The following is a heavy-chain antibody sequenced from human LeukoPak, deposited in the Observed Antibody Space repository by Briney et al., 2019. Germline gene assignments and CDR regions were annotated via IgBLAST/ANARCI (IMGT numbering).Heavy chain of an antibody. J-gene: IGHJ6*03. CDR3: ARGRKMKVRGFSYMDV. V-gene: IGHV4-34*01. CDR1: GGSFSGYY. CDR2: INHSGST. Sequence: SETLSLTCAVYGGSFSGYYWSWIRQPPGKGLEWIGEINHSGSTNYNPSLKSRVTISVDTPKNQFSLKLSSVTAADTAVYYCARGRKMKVRGFSYMDVWGKGTTVTVSS. D-gene: IGHD3-10*01.